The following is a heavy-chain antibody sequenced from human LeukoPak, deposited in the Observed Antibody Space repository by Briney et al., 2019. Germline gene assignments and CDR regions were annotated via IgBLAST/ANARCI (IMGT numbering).Heavy chain of an antibody. D-gene: IGHD3-22*01. J-gene: IGHJ6*02. Sequence: GGSLRLSCAASGFTFSSYGMHWVRQAPGKGLEWVAFIRYDRSNKYYADSVKGRFTISRDNSKNTLYLQMNSLRAEDTAVYYCAKGITMIVPGSGMDVWGQGTTVTVSS. CDR1: GFTFSSYG. CDR2: IRYDRSNK. CDR3: AKGITMIVPGSGMDV. V-gene: IGHV3-30*02.